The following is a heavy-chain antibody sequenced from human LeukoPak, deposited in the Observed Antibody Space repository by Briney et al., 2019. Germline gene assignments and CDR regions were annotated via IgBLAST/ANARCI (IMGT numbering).Heavy chain of an antibody. D-gene: IGHD4-17*01. CDR3: AKGLDYGDPALRLYGMDV. V-gene: IGHV3-53*01. CDR2: IYSAGGT. CDR1: GFTIAKKY. Sequence: PGGSLRLSCAASGFTIAKKYMNWVRQAPGKGLDWVSLIYSAGGTSYADSVKGRFTISKDNSKNTLYLQMNSLRAEDTAVYYCAKGLDYGDPALRLYGMDVWGQGTTVTVSS. J-gene: IGHJ6*02.